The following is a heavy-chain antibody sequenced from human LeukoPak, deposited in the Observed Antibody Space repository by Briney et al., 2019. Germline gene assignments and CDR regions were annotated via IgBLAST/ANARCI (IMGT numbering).Heavy chain of an antibody. Sequence: PSETLSLTCAVYGGSFSGYYWSWIRQPPGKGLEWMGYIYYTGSTNYNPSLKSRVTISVDTSKNQFSLKLSSVTAADTAVYYCARASGGYYNNWFDPWGRGTLVTVSS. J-gene: IGHJ5*02. V-gene: IGHV4-59*01. D-gene: IGHD3-22*01. CDR1: GGSFSGYY. CDR3: ARASGGYYNNWFDP. CDR2: IYYTGST.